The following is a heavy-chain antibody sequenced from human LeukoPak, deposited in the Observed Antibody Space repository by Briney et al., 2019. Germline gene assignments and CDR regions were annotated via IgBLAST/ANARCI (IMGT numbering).Heavy chain of an antibody. CDR3: ARGYSSSWYLY. J-gene: IGHJ4*02. CDR1: AGSISSDY. CDR2: IYYSGST. Sequence: SQTLSLACPVSAGSISSDYWSWIRQPPGGGLGWIGYIYYSGSTNYNPSLKSRVTISVDTSKNQFSLKLSSVTAADTAVYYCARGYSSSWYLYWGQGTLVTVSS. V-gene: IGHV4-59*01. D-gene: IGHD6-13*01.